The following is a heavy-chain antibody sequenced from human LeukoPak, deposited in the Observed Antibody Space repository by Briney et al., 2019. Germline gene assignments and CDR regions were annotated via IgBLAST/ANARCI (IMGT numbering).Heavy chain of an antibody. D-gene: IGHD4-23*01. Sequence: SETLSLTCTVSGYSISSGYYWGWIQQPPGKGLEWIGSIHHSGSTNYNPSLKSRVTISLDTSKNQFSLKLSSVTAADTAVYYCARAYGGNSQYFQHWGQGTLVTVSS. CDR1: GYSISSGYY. CDR3: ARAYGGNSQYFQH. CDR2: IHHSGST. J-gene: IGHJ1*01. V-gene: IGHV4-38-2*02.